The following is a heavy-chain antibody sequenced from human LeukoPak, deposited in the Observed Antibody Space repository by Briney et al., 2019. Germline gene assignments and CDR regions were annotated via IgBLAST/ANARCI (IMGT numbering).Heavy chain of an antibody. J-gene: IGHJ6*03. CDR1: GYTFTSYA. D-gene: IGHD1-7*01. CDR2: INTNTGNP. CDR3: ARDGSRDLTGAMTANYYYYMDV. Sequence: ASVKVSCKASGYTFTSYAMNWVRQAPGQGLEWMGWINTNTGNPTYAQGFTGRFVFSLDTSVSTAYLQISSLKAEDTAVYYCARDGSRDLTGAMTANYYYYMDVWGRGTTVTVSS. V-gene: IGHV7-4-1*02.